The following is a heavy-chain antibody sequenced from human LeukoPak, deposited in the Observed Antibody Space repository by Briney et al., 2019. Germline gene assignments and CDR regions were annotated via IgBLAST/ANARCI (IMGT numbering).Heavy chain of an antibody. CDR3: ARRVSSWFFDY. D-gene: IGHD6-13*01. CDR1: GGSISSYY. Sequence: ASETLSLTCTVSGGSISSYYWSWIRQPPGKGLEWIGYIYYSGSTNYSPSLKSRLTISVDTSKNQFSLKLSSVTAADTAVYYCARRVSSWFFDYWGQGTLVTVSS. J-gene: IGHJ4*02. CDR2: IYYSGST. V-gene: IGHV4-59*08.